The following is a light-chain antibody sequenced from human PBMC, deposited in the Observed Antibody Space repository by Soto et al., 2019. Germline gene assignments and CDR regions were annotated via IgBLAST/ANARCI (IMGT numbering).Light chain of an antibody. CDR2: EVS. Sequence: QSALTQPASVSGSPGESIIISCTGTTSDVGSYNLVSWYQQYPGKAPKLIIYEVSDRPSGVSNRFTGSKSGNTASLTISGLQAEDEADYYCSSYTSTDTLVFGGGTKLTVL. V-gene: IGLV2-14*02. CDR1: TSDVGSYNL. CDR3: SSYTSTDTLV. J-gene: IGLJ2*01.